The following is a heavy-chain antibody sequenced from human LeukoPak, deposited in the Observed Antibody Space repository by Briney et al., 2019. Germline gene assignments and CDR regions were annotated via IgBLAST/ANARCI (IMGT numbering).Heavy chain of an antibody. V-gene: IGHV3-23*01. CDR1: GFTFSSYA. CDR2: ISGSGGST. J-gene: IGHJ4*02. D-gene: IGHD3-22*01. CDR3: AKEPHYDSSGYYFDY. Sequence: GGSLRLSCAASGFTFSSYAMSWVRQAPGKGLEWVSAISGSGGSTNYADSVKGRFTISRDNSKNTLYLQMNSLRAEDTAVYYCAKEPHYDSSGYYFDYWGQGTLVTVSS.